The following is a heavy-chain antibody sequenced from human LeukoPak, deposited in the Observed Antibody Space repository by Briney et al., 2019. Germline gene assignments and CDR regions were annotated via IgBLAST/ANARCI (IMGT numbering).Heavy chain of an antibody. D-gene: IGHD3-22*01. Sequence: ASVKVSCKASGYTFTGYYMHWVRQAPGQGLEWMGWINPNSGGTNYAQKFQGWVTMTRDTSISTAYMELSRLRSDDTAVYYCARDGDYYDSSGYAWGQGTLVTVSS. CDR1: GYTFTGYY. V-gene: IGHV1-2*04. J-gene: IGHJ5*02. CDR3: ARDGDYYDSSGYA. CDR2: INPNSGGT.